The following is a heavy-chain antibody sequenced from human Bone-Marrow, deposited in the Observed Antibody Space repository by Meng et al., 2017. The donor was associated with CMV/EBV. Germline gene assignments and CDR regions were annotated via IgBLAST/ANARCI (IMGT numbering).Heavy chain of an antibody. Sequence: ASVKVSCKASGYTFTSYGISWVRQAPGQGLEWMGWISAYNGNTNYAQKLQGRVTMTTDTSTSTAYMELRSLRSDDTAVYYCARVQFLETANDAFDMWGQGTMVTVSS. J-gene: IGHJ3*02. V-gene: IGHV1-18*01. CDR3: ARVQFLETANDAFDM. CDR2: ISAYNGNT. CDR1: GYTFTSYG.